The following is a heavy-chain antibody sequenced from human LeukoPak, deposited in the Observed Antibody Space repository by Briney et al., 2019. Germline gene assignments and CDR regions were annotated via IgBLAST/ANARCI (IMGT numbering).Heavy chain of an antibody. Sequence: PGGSLRLSCAASGFTFSSYEMNWVRQAPGKGLEWVSSISSSSSYIYYADSVKGRFTISRDNAKNSLYLQMNSLRAEDTAVYYCARESLPFGELGYYFDYWGQGTLVTVSS. V-gene: IGHV3-21*01. CDR3: ARESLPFGELGYYFDY. D-gene: IGHD3-10*01. J-gene: IGHJ4*02. CDR1: GFTFSSYE. CDR2: ISSSSSYI.